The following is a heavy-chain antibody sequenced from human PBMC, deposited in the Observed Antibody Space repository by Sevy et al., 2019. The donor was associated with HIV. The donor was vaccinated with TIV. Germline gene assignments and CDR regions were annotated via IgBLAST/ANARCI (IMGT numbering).Heavy chain of an antibody. J-gene: IGHJ4*02. V-gene: IGHV3-7*01. Sequence: GGSLRLSCVASGFNIRAHWMLWVRQAPGKGLEWVANINEDGSTKYYLDSVKGRFTISRDNAENSAFLQMNSLRVEETAVYYCVRALLKADSLWGQGTLVTVSS. CDR1: GFNIRAHW. CDR2: INEDGSTK. D-gene: IGHD1-26*01. CDR3: VRALLKADSL.